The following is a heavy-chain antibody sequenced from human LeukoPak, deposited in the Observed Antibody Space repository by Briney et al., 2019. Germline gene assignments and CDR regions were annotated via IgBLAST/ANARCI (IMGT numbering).Heavy chain of an antibody. CDR2: ISAYNGNT. J-gene: IGHJ4*02. CDR3: ARAPYDILTGYPYFFDY. V-gene: IGHV1-18*01. Sequence: ASVKVSCKASGYTFTSYGISWVRQAPGQGLEWMGWISAYNGNTNYAQKLQGRVTMTTDTSTSTAYMELRSLRSDDTAVYYCARAPYDILTGYPYFFDYWGQGILVTVSS. D-gene: IGHD3-9*01. CDR1: GYTFTSYG.